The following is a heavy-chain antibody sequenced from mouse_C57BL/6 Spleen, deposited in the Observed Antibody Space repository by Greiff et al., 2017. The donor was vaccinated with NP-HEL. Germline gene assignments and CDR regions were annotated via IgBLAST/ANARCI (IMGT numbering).Heavy chain of an antibody. CDR3: ARGGTTVVAKYFDV. CDR1: GYTFTDYY. V-gene: IGHV1-19*01. CDR2: INPYNGGT. Sequence: EVQLQQSGPVLVKPGASVKMSCKASGYTFTDYYMNWVKQSHGKSLEWIGVINPYNGGTSYNLKFKGKATLTVDKSSSTAYMELNSLTSEDSAVYYCARGGTTVVAKYFDVWGTGTTVTVSS. J-gene: IGHJ1*03. D-gene: IGHD1-1*01.